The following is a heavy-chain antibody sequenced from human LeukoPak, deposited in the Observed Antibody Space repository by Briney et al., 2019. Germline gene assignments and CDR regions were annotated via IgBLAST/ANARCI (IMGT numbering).Heavy chain of an antibody. Sequence: ASVKVSCKASGYTITSYAMNWVRQAPGQGLEWMGWINTNIGNPTYAQGFTGRFVFSLDTSVSTAYLQISSLKAEDTAVYYCARDLVDCGGDCYEEDYWGQGTLVTVSS. CDR1: GYTITSYA. V-gene: IGHV7-4-1*02. CDR3: ARDLVDCGGDCYEEDY. D-gene: IGHD2-21*02. CDR2: INTNIGNP. J-gene: IGHJ4*02.